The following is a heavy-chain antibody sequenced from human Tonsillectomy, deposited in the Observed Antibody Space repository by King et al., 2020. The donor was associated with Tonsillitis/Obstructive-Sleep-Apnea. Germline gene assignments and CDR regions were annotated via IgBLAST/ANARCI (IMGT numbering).Heavy chain of an antibody. CDR3: ARDPTNNDHLDY. CDR2: INHSGST. J-gene: IGHJ4*02. CDR1: GGSFSGYF. V-gene: IGHV4-34*01. Sequence: VQLQQWGAGLLKPSETLSLTCAVYGGSFSGYFWNWIRQPPGTGLEWIGEINHSGSTNYNPSLKSRVTISLDTSRNQFSLKLTSVTAADTAVYYCARDPTNNDHLDYWGQGTLVTVSS. D-gene: IGHD1-1*01.